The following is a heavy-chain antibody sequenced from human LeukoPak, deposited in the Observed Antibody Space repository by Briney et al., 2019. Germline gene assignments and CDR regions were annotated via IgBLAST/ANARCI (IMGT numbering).Heavy chain of an antibody. Sequence: GGSLRPSCAASGFTFSSYSMNWVRQAPGKGLEWVSYISSSSGTIYYADSVKGRFTISRDNAKNSLYLQMNSLRAEDTAVYYCAGEVDAFDIWGQGTMVTVSS. CDR3: AGEVDAFDI. CDR1: GFTFSSYS. CDR2: ISSSSGTI. J-gene: IGHJ3*02. V-gene: IGHV3-48*04.